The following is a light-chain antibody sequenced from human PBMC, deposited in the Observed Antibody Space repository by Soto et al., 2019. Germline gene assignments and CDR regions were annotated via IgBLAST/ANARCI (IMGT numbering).Light chain of an antibody. J-gene: IGKJ1*01. CDR3: QHYNDWPQT. V-gene: IGKV3-15*01. Sequence: EIVMTQSPCTLSLSPGERATLSCRASQSVSTNLAWYQQIPGQAPRLLIYGASTRATGIPARFSGSGSGTEFTLAISSLQSEDFAVYYCQHYNDWPQTFGLGTKVEIK. CDR1: QSVSTN. CDR2: GAS.